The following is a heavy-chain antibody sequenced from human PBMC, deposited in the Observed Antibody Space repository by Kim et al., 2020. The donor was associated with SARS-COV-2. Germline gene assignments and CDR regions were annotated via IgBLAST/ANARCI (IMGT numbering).Heavy chain of an antibody. D-gene: IGHD2-21*01. CDR1: GGSISSSSYY. Sequence: SETLSLTCTVSGGSISSSSYYWGWIRQPPGKGLEWIGSIYYSGSTYYNPSLKSRVTISVDTSKNQFSLKLSSVTAADTAVYYCARVAPLQFPSVVVDYWGQGTLVTVSS. CDR3: ARVAPLQFPSVVVDY. J-gene: IGHJ4*02. CDR2: IYYSGST. V-gene: IGHV4-39*01.